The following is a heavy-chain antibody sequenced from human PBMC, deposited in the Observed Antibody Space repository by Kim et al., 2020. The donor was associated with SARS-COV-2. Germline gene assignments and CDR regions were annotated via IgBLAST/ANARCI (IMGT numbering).Heavy chain of an antibody. CDR2: TNRSGST. CDR3: ARGVVRGVITLGY. CDR1: GGSFSGYY. J-gene: IGHJ4*02. D-gene: IGHD3-10*01. Sequence: SETLSLTCAVYGGSFSGYYWSWIRQPPGKGLEWIGETNRSGSTNYNPSLKSRVTISVDTSKNQFSLKLSSVTAADTAVYYCARGVVRGVITLGYWGQGTLVTVSS. V-gene: IGHV4-34*01.